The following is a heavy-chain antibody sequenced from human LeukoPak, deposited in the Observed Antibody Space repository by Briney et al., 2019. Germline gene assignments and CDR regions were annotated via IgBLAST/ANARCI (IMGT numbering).Heavy chain of an antibody. D-gene: IGHD5-24*01. CDR3: AKDLGRWLQFGDAFDI. J-gene: IGHJ3*02. V-gene: IGHV3-23*01. CDR1: GFTFSSYA. Sequence: PGGSLRLSCAASGFTFSSYAMSWVRQAPGKGLEWVSAISGSGGSTYYADSVKGRFTISRDNSKNTLYLQMNSLRAEDTTVYYSAKDLGRWLQFGDAFDIWGQGTMVTVSS. CDR2: ISGSGGST.